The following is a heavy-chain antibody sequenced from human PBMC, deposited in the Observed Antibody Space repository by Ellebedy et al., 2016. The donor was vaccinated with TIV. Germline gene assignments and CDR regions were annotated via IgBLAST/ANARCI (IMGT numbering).Heavy chain of an antibody. CDR3: AKNSLGTQVTP. D-gene: IGHD7-27*01. V-gene: IGHV3-23*01. Sequence: PGGSLRLSCAASGFTFSDSAMSWVRQAPEKGLEGVSTISGSADRKYYAASVKGRFTISRDKSKDTLDLQMNGLRADDAAIYYCAKNSLGTQVTPWGQGTLVTVSS. J-gene: IGHJ1*01. CDR2: ISGSADRK. CDR1: GFTFSDSA.